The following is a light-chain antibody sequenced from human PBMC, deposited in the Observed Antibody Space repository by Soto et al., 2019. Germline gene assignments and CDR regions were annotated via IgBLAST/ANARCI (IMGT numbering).Light chain of an antibody. CDR3: MQALQTPRT. V-gene: IGKV2-28*01. CDR2: LGS. J-gene: IGKJ1*01. Sequence: EIVMTQSPLSLPVTPGEPASISCKSSQSLLHSNGYNFLDWYLQKPGQSPRLLIYLGSNRASGVPDRFSGSGSGTDFTLKISRVEAEDVGVYYCMQALQTPRTFGQGTKVEIK. CDR1: QSLLHSNGYNF.